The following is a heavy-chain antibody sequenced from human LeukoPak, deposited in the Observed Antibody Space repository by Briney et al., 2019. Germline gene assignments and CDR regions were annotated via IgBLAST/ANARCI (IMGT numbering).Heavy chain of an antibody. CDR3: ARGLYYYDSSGYYYTDSYYFDY. J-gene: IGHJ4*02. V-gene: IGHV3-48*03. CDR2: ISSSGSTI. CDR1: GFTFSSYE. D-gene: IGHD3-22*01. Sequence: GGSLRLSCAASGFTFSSYEMNWVRQAPGKGLEWVSYISSSGSTIYYADSVKGRFTISRDNAKNSLYLQMNSLRAEDTAVYYCARGLYYYDSSGYYYTDSYYFDYWGQGTLVTVSS.